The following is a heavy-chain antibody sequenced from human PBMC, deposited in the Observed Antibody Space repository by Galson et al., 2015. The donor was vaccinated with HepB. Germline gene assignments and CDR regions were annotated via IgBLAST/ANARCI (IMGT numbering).Heavy chain of an antibody. D-gene: IGHD6-19*01. J-gene: IGHJ3*02. Sequence: SVKVSCKASGGTFSSYAISWVRQAPGQGLEWMGGIIPIFGTANYAQKFQGRVTITADKSTSAAYMELSSLRSEDTAVYYCARGGSSGWIDAFDIWGQRTMVTVSS. CDR3: ARGGSSGWIDAFDI. V-gene: IGHV1-69*06. CDR1: GGTFSSYA. CDR2: IIPIFGTA.